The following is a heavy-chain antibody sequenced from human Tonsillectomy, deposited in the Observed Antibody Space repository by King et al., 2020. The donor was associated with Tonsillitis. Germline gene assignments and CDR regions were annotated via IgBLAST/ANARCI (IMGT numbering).Heavy chain of an antibody. CDR3: ARADFWYPFDI. CDR1: GLTFSTSG. V-gene: IGHV3-33*01. CDR2: IWYDGKNE. Sequence: VQLVESGGGVVQPGRSLRLTCAASGLTFSTSGMHWVRQAPAKGLEWVAVIWYDGKNEYYTDPVKGRFTISRDNSKNTVYLQKNSLTVEDTAVYYCARADFWYPFDIWSQGTMVTVSS. D-gene: IGHD3/OR15-3a*01. J-gene: IGHJ3*02.